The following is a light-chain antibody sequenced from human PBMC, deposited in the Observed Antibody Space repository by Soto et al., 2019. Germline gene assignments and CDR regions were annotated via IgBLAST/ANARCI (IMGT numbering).Light chain of an antibody. CDR1: SSDLGGYNY. CDR3: SSYTSSSTLVV. J-gene: IGLJ2*01. CDR2: DVS. V-gene: IGLV2-14*01. Sequence: QSALTQPASVSGSPGQSITISCTGTSSDLGGYNYVSWYQQHPGKAPKLMIYDVSYPPSGVSNRFSGSKSGNTASLTISGLQAEDEADYYCSSYTSSSTLVVFGGGTKLTVL.